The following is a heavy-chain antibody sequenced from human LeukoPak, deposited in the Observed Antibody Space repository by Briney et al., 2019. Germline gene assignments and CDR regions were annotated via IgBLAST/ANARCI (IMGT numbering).Heavy chain of an antibody. D-gene: IGHD6-19*01. Sequence: GGSLALSCAASGFTFSSYAMSWVRQAPGKGLEWVSAISGSGGSTYYADSVKVTFTISRDNSKNTLYLQMNSLRAEDTAVYYCAKELSGWYFGDFQHWGQGTLVTVSS. V-gene: IGHV3-23*01. CDR2: ISGSGGST. CDR1: GFTFSSYA. J-gene: IGHJ1*01. CDR3: AKELSGWYFGDFQH.